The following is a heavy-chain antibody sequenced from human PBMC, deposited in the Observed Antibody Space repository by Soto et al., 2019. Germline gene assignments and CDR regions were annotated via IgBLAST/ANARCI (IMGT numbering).Heavy chain of an antibody. Sequence: GGSLRLSCAASGFTFSSYAMSWVRQAPGKGLEWVSAISGSGGSTYYADSVKGRFTISRDNSKNTLYLQMNSLRAEDTAVYYCAKDLAKNYYDSSGYYRHDDAFDIWGQGTMVTVSS. D-gene: IGHD3-22*01. CDR2: ISGSGGST. CDR3: AKDLAKNYYDSSGYYRHDDAFDI. V-gene: IGHV3-23*01. CDR1: GFTFSSYA. J-gene: IGHJ3*02.